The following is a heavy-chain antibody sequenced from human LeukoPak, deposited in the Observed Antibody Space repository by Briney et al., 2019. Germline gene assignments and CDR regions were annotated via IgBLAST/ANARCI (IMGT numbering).Heavy chain of an antibody. Sequence: ASVKDSCKASGYTFTSYGISWVRQAPGQGLEWMGWISAYNGNTNYAQKLQGRVTMTTDTSTSTAYMELRSLRSDDTAVYYCARDGWYYYGSGSYYPFDYWGQGTLVTVSS. J-gene: IGHJ4*02. CDR1: GYTFTSYG. D-gene: IGHD3-10*01. CDR3: ARDGWYYYGSGSYYPFDY. V-gene: IGHV1-18*01. CDR2: ISAYNGNT.